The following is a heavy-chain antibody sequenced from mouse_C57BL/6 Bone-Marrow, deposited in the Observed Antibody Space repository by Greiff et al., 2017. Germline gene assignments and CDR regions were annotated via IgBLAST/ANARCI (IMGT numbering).Heavy chain of an antibody. CDR1: GYTFTSYW. J-gene: IGHJ3*01. V-gene: IGHV1-59*01. CDR2: IDPSDSYT. CDR3: ARPGGYYDY. D-gene: IGHD2-3*01. Sequence: QVQLQQPGAELVRPGTSVQLSCKASGYTFTSYWMHWVKQRPGQGLEWIGVIDPSDSYTNYNQKFKGKATLTVDTSSSTAYLQLSSLTSEDSAVYDCARPGGYYDYWGQGTLVTVSA.